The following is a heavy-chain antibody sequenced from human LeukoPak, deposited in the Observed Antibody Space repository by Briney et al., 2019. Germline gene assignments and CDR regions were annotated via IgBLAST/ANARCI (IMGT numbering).Heavy chain of an antibody. D-gene: IGHD3-3*01. J-gene: IGHJ4*02. CDR2: ISVSGGVT. CDR3: AKGFDFWRGLYHFDH. CDR1: GITFTDHG. Sequence: PGRSLRLSCAASGITFTDHGLSWVRQAPGKGLEWVSSISVSGGVTLYADSVKGRFVISRDNSRSRVYLEMNRLRAEDTAVYYCAKGFDFWRGLYHFDHWGQGTLVTVSS. V-gene: IGHV3-23*01.